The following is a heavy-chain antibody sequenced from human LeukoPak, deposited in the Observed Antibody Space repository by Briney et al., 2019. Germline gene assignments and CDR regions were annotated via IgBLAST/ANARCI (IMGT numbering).Heavy chain of an antibody. D-gene: IGHD3-22*01. V-gene: IGHV3-7*01. CDR2: MNQDGSEK. CDR1: GFTFSSYW. Sequence: GGSLRLSCAASGFTFSSYWMSWVRQAPGRGLEWVANMNQDGSEKYYVDSMKGRFTISRDNAKNSLYLQMNSLRAEDTAVYYCAVYDSSGYYYDYWGQGTLVTVSS. CDR3: AVYDSSGYYYDY. J-gene: IGHJ4*02.